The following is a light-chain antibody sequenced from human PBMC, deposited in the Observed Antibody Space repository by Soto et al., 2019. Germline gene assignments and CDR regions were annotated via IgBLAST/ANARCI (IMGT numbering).Light chain of an antibody. CDR2: KAS. J-gene: IGKJ1*01. CDR1: QSISSW. CDR3: QQYDSYPGT. Sequence: DIQMTQSPFTLSASVGDRVTITCRASQSISSWLAWYQQKPGKAPKLLIYKASTLESGVPSRFSGSGSGTEFTLTISSPQPDDFATYYCQQYDSYPGTFGQGTKV. V-gene: IGKV1-5*03.